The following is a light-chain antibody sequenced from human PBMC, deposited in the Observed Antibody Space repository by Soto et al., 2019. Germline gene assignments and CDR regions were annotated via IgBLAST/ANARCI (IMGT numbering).Light chain of an antibody. CDR2: DAS. CDR3: QQRSNWPSTT. CDR1: QSVSSY. V-gene: IGKV3-11*01. Sequence: EIVLRQSPATLSLSPGERATLSCRASQSVSSYLAWYQQKPGQAPRLLIYDASNRATGIPARFSGSGSGTDFTLTISSLEPEDFAVYYCQQRSNWPSTTFGQGTKVDIK. J-gene: IGKJ1*01.